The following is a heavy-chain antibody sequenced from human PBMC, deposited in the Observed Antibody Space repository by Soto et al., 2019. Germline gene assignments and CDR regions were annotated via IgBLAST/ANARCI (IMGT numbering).Heavy chain of an antibody. V-gene: IGHV6-1*01. CDR2: TYYRSKWYN. J-gene: IGHJ6*02. CDR3: ARDREDPKVIYGMDV. Sequence: QTRSLTCAISGETVSSNSDGWNWTRQSLSRGLEWLGRTYYRSKWYNDYAVSVKSRITINPDTSKNQFSLQLNSVTPEDTAVYYCARDREDPKVIYGMDVWGQGNTVTVSS. CDR1: GETVSSNSDG.